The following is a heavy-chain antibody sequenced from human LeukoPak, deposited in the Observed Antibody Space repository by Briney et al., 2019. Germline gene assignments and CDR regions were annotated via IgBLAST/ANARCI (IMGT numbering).Heavy chain of an antibody. CDR1: GGSFSGYY. J-gene: IGHJ4*02. Sequence: SGTLSLTCAVYGGSFSGYYWSWIRQPPGKGLEWIGEINHSGSTNYNPSLKSRVTISVDTSKNQFSLKLSSVTAADTAVYYCANHARGYDSSGYYYYWGQGTLVTVSS. CDR2: INHSGST. V-gene: IGHV4-34*01. D-gene: IGHD3-22*01. CDR3: ANHARGYDSSGYYYY.